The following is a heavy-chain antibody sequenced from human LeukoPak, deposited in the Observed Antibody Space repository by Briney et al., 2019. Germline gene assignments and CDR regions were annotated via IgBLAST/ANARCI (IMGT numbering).Heavy chain of an antibody. CDR2: ISGSGGST. J-gene: IGHJ4*02. CDR3: ARFGDYGEY. V-gene: IGHV3-23*01. CDR1: GFTFSTYG. D-gene: IGHD4-17*01. Sequence: GGTLRLSCAASGFTFSTYGMSWVRQAPGKGLEWVSGISGSGGSTYYARSVRGRFTISRDNSKNTLHLQMSSLRADDSALYYCARFGDYGEYWGQGTLVIVSS.